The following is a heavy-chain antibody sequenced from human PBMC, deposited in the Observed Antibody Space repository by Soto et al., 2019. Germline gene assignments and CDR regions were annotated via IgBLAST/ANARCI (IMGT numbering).Heavy chain of an antibody. Sequence: SSETLSLTCTVSGGSISDNDYYWSGIRPPPGKGLEWIGTISHTGTAYYNPSLESRVAVSVGTSENQFSLNLSSVTAADTAVYYCARLAYDANGFNVYGMDVWGQGTTVTVSS. CDR3: ARLAYDANGFNVYGMDV. D-gene: IGHD3-22*01. CDR1: GGSISDNDYY. V-gene: IGHV4-39*01. CDR2: ISHTGTA. J-gene: IGHJ6*02.